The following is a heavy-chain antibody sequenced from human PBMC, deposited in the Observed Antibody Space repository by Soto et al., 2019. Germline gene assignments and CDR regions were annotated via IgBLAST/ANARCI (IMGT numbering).Heavy chain of an antibody. CDR1: GFTFSSYA. D-gene: IGHD6-19*01. V-gene: IGHV3-23*01. J-gene: IGHJ6*03. Sequence: GGSLRLSCAASGFTFSSYAMSWVRQAPGKGLEWVSAISGSGGSTYYADSVKGRFTISRDNSKNTLYLQMNSLRAEDTAVYYCAKGSGAVAPTLYYYYMDVWGKGTTVTVSS. CDR2: ISGSGGST. CDR3: AKGSGAVAPTLYYYYMDV.